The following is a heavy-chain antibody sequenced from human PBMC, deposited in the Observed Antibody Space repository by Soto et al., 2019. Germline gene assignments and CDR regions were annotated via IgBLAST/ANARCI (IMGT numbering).Heavy chain of an antibody. J-gene: IGHJ6*02. CDR3: ARSLWFGELLSIYYYYYGMDV. CDR1: GFTFSRYY. Sequence: GGSLRLSCAASGFTFSRYYMNWVRQAPGKGLEWVSSISTTSTYTHYADSLKGRFTISRDNAKKLLYLQMNSLRAEDTAVYYCARSLWFGELLSIYYYYYGMDVWGQGTTVTVSS. CDR2: ISTTSTYT. D-gene: IGHD3-10*01. V-gene: IGHV3-21*01.